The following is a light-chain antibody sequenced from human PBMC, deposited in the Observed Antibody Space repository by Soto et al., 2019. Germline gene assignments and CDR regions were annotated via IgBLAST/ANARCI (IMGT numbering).Light chain of an antibody. CDR2: EDK. CDR3: QSYDSYDHVWV. J-gene: IGLJ3*02. CDR1: SGNIASNY. Sequence: NFMLTQPQSVSPSPGKTVTFSCTRSSGNIASNYVQWYQQRPGSSPTNVIYEDKRRPSGIPDRFSGSIDSSSNSASLTISGLSNEDDAIYYCQSYDSYDHVWVFGGGTKLTVL. V-gene: IGLV6-57*01.